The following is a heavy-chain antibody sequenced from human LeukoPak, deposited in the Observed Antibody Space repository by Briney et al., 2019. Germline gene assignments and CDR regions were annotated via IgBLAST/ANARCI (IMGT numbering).Heavy chain of an antibody. CDR1: GYTYKNYG. V-gene: IGHV1-18*01. CDR2: SSAYKGNI. D-gene: IGHD5-12*01. Sequence: ASLKVSCKPSGYTYKNYGLSWLGPAPGQGLEWMAWSSAYKGNINYAQKFQGRVTMTLDTSTSTAYMELRSLRSDDTAVYYCARDRFDAQYSAYDGSNSYFDFWGQGTLVTVSS. CDR3: ARDRFDAQYSAYDGSNSYFDF. J-gene: IGHJ4*02.